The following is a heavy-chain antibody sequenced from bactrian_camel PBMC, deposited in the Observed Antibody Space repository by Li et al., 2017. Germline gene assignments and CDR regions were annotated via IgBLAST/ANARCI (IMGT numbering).Heavy chain of an antibody. CDR1: VGTIDDYD. CDR3: AADSLVLGDLLGWGPKPEKTACSFAYMRY. D-gene: IGHD5*01. CDR2: ISTDGTT. J-gene: IGHJ4*01. V-gene: IGHV3S63*01. Sequence: VESGGGSVQAGGSLTLSCTASVGTIDDYDIHWYRQAPGIECELVSSISTDGTTTYSDSMKGRVTVSQDNAKNTVHLQMNSLKPEDTAVYYCAADSLVLGDLLGWGPKPEKTACSFAYMRYWGQGTQVTVS.